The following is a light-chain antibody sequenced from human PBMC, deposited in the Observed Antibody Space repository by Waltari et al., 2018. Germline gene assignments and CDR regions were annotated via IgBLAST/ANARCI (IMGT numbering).Light chain of an antibody. V-gene: IGKV2-28*01. CDR1: QSLLHSNGYKY. CDR2: LGS. Sequence: DIVMTQFPLSLPVTPGEPASISCRSSQSLLHSNGYKYLDWYLQKPGQSPQLLIYLGSNRASGVPDRFSGSGSGTDFTLKISRVEAEDVGIYYCMQALQTPITFGQGTRLEIK. CDR3: MQALQTPIT. J-gene: IGKJ5*01.